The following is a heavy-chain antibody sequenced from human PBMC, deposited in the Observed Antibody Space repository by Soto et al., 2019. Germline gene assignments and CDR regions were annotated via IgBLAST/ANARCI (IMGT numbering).Heavy chain of an antibody. Sequence: LRLSCAASGFSISDYGMEWVRQAPGKGLEWVALISYDGSNTYYADSVKGRFTISRDNSKDTLFLQMTGLRREDTAVYYCAKGAGDRLSLGMDVWGQGTTVTVSS. CDR2: ISYDGSNT. J-gene: IGHJ6*02. V-gene: IGHV3-30*18. CDR3: AKGAGDRLSLGMDV. CDR1: GFSISDYG. D-gene: IGHD1-26*01.